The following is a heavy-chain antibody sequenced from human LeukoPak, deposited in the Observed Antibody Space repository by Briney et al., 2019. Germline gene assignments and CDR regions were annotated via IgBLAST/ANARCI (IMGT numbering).Heavy chain of an antibody. D-gene: IGHD1-26*01. V-gene: IGHV4-4*02. J-gene: IGHJ4*02. CDR3: ARAGGSYQGGFDY. CDR1: GGSISSSNW. CDR2: IYHSGST. Sequence: SETLSLTCAVSGGSISSSNWWNWVRQLPGKGLEWIGEIYHSGSTNYNPSLKSRVTISVDKSKNQFSLKLSSVTAADTAVYYCARAGGSYQGGFDYWGQGTLVTVSS.